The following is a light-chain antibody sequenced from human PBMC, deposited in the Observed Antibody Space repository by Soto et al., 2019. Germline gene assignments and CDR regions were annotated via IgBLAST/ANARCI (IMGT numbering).Light chain of an antibody. CDR3: MQPLQTPYT. V-gene: IGKV2-28*01. CDR1: QSLLYSNGNNY. Sequence: DIVMTQSPLSLAVTPGEPASISCRSSQSLLYSNGNNYVDWYLQKPGQSPQLLIYLASSRASGGPDRVSGSGSGTDFTLKISRVEAEYVGVYYCMQPLQTPYTCGRGTELEIK. J-gene: IGKJ2*01. CDR2: LAS.